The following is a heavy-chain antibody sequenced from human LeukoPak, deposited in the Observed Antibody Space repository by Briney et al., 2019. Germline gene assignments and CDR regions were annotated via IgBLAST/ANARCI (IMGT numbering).Heavy chain of an antibody. Sequence: PGGSLRLSCAASGFTFTTYWMHWVRQAPGKGLEWVSSISSSSSYIYYADSVKGRFTISRDNAKNSLYLQMNSLRAEDTAVYYCARDFSGGTVTTPIDYWGQGTLVTVSS. CDR1: GFTFTTYW. V-gene: IGHV3-21*01. CDR3: ARDFSGGTVTTPIDY. J-gene: IGHJ4*02. D-gene: IGHD4-17*01. CDR2: ISSSSSYI.